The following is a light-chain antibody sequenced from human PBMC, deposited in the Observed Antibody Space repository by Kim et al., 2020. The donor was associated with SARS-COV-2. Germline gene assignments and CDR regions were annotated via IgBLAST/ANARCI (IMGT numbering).Light chain of an antibody. CDR3: QQRYTWWT. CDR2: DAS. V-gene: IGKV3-11*01. Sequence: EIEVTQSPATLSLSPGERATLSCKTSQSISRYLVWYQQRPGQAPRLLIYDASNRATGIPARFSGSGSGTDFTLTISSLEPEDFAVYYCQQRYTWWTFGQGTKVDIK. CDR1: QSISRY. J-gene: IGKJ1*01.